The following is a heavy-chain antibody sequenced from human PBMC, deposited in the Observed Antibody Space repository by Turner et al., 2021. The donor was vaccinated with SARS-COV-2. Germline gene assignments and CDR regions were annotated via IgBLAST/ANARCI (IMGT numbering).Heavy chain of an antibody. D-gene: IGHD6-19*01. CDR3: AKGEWGSGWSD. J-gene: IGHJ4*02. CDR1: GFTFSSYV. CDR2: ISYDGSNK. V-gene: IGHV3-30*18. Sequence: QVPLVESGGGVVQPGRSLRPPCADSGFTFSSYVMHWVRQAPGKWLEWVALISYDGSNKYYADAVKGRFTISRDNSKNTLYLQMNSLRAEDTAVYYCAKGEWGSGWSDWGQGTLVTVSS.